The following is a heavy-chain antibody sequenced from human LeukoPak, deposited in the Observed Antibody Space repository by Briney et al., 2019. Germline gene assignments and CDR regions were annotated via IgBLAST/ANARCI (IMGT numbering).Heavy chain of an antibody. CDR1: GFTFSSYS. Sequence: GGSLRPSCAASGFTFSSYSMNWVRQAPGKGLEWVPYISISSSIIYYADSVKGRFTISRDNSKNTLSLQMNSLRAEDTAVYYCAKNRYGDYASDYWGQGTLVTVSS. CDR3: AKNRYGDYASDY. J-gene: IGHJ4*02. V-gene: IGHV3-48*01. D-gene: IGHD4-17*01. CDR2: ISISSSII.